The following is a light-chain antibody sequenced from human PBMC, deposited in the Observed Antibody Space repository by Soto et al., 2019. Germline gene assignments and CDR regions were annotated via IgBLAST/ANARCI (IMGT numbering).Light chain of an antibody. V-gene: IGLV4-69*01. CDR3: QTWGTGIHVV. J-gene: IGLJ2*01. CDR2: LDSDGSH. CDR1: SGHSSYA. Sequence: QPVLTQSPSASASLGASVKLTCTLSSGHSSYAIAWHQQQPEKGHRYLMKLDSDGSHTKGDAIPDRFSGSSSGAERYLTISSLQSEDEADYYCQTWGTGIHVVFGGGTKLTVL.